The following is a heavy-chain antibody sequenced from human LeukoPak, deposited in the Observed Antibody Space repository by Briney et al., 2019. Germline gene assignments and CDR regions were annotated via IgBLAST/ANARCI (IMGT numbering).Heavy chain of an antibody. J-gene: IGHJ4*02. CDR3: TRGPYSGSYLDY. CDR2: INPNSGGT. D-gene: IGHD1-26*01. CDR1: GYTFTVYY. Sequence: ASVKVSCKASGYTFTVYYMHWVRQAPGQGLEWKGWINPNSGGTNYAQKFQGRVTMTRDTSINTAYMDLSRLRSDDTAVYYCTRGPYSGSYLDYWGQGTLVTVSS. V-gene: IGHV1-2*02.